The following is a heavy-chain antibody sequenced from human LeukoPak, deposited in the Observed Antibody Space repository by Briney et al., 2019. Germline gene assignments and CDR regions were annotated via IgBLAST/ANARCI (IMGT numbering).Heavy chain of an antibody. D-gene: IGHD6-19*01. V-gene: IGHV1-46*01. CDR3: ARDREDSSGWRTGFDY. Sequence: GASVKVSCKASGYTFTSYYMHWVRQAPGQGLEWMGIINPSGGSTSYAQKFQGRVTITADKSTSTAYMELSSLRSEDTAVYYCARDREDSSGWRTGFDYWGQGTLVTVSS. CDR1: GYTFTSYY. J-gene: IGHJ4*02. CDR2: INPSGGST.